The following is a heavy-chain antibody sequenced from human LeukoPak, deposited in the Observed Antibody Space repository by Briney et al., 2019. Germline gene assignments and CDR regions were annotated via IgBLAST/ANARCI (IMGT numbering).Heavy chain of an antibody. Sequence: ASVKVSCKASGYTFIGCYMHWVRQAPGQGLEWVGWINPHSGGATYAQKFQGRVTMTRDTSISTAYMELSRLRSDDTAVYYCARQYSISSGEVFFDYWGQGTLVTVSS. J-gene: IGHJ4*02. V-gene: IGHV1-2*02. D-gene: IGHD6-6*01. CDR3: ARQYSISSGEVFFDY. CDR2: INPHSGGA. CDR1: GYTFIGCY.